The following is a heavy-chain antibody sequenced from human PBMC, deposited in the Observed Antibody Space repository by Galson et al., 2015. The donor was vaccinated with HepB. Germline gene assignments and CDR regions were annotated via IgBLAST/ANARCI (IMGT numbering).Heavy chain of an antibody. CDR1: GDSIGDGRHY. V-gene: IGHV4-39*02. Sequence: SETLSLTCAVPGDSIGDGRHYWAWIRQPPGKGLEWLGSIYNTVSTHYNPSLKSRLTMSMDTSKNHFSLKLTSVTAADTAMYFCARNVTLVGGMRDDAFDIWGQGTMVLVSS. J-gene: IGHJ3*02. CDR2: IYNTVST. CDR3: ARNVTLVGGMRDDAFDI. D-gene: IGHD3-10*01.